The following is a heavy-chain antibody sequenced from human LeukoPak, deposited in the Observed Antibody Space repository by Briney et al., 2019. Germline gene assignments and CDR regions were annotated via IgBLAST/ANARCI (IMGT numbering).Heavy chain of an antibody. CDR2: IYYSGST. D-gene: IGHD4-17*01. Sequence: KPSETLSLTCTVSGGSISSSSYYWGWIRQPPGKGLEWIGSIYYSGSTYYNPSLKSRVTISVDTSRNQFSLKLSSVTAADTAVYYCARDRGGEIYYDYGDYVTGFDYWGQGTLVTVSS. V-gene: IGHV4-39*07. CDR3: ARDRGGEIYYDYGDYVTGFDY. J-gene: IGHJ4*02. CDR1: GGSISSSSYY.